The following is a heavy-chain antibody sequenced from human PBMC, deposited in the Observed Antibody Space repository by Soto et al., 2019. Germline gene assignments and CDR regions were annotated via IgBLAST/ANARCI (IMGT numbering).Heavy chain of an antibody. Sequence: GGSLRLSCAAPGFTFSSYGMHWVRQAPGKGLEWVAVISYDGSNKYYADPVKGRFTISRDNSKNTLYLQMNSLRAEDTAVYYCAKTLRMYSSSSGFDYWGQGTLVTVSS. CDR2: ISYDGSNK. D-gene: IGHD6-6*01. V-gene: IGHV3-30*18. CDR3: AKTLRMYSSSSGFDY. CDR1: GFTFSSYG. J-gene: IGHJ4*02.